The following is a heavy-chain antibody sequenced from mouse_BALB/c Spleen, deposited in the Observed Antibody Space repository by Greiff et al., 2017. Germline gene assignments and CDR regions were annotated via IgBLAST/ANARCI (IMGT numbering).Heavy chain of an antibody. CDR3: ARGYYGNYDAMDY. V-gene: IGHV1-4*02. CDR2: INPSSGYT. J-gene: IGHJ4*01. Sequence: QVQLKQSAAELARPGASVKMSCKASGYTFTNYTMHWVKQRPGQGLEWIGYINPSSGYTEYNQKFKDKTTLTADKSSSTAYMQLSSLTSEDSAVYYCARGYYGNYDAMDYWGQGTSVTVSS. D-gene: IGHD2-1*01. CDR1: GYTFTNYT.